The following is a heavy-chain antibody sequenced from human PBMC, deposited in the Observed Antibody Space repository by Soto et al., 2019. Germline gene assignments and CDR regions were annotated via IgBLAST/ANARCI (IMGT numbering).Heavy chain of an antibody. J-gene: IGHJ6*02. D-gene: IGHD4-4*01. V-gene: IGHV4-39*02. CDR3: AREAGSNYYYLYALDV. Sequence: PSETLSLTCTVSGGSISASTYYWGWVRQPPGKGLEWIGTISYSGSTYYNPSLKSRVTISVDASKNQFSLKLSSVTAADTAVYYCAREAGSNYYYLYALDVWGQGTTVTVS. CDR2: ISYSGST. CDR1: GGSISASTYY.